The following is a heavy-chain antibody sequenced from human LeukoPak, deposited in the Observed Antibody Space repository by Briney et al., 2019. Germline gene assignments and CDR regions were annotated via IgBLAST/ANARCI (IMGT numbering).Heavy chain of an antibody. D-gene: IGHD4-23*01. J-gene: IGHJ4*02. CDR2: IYYSGST. CDR3: ARAPSVVTRYFDY. Sequence: SETLSLTCTVSGGSISSSNYDWGWIRQPPGKGLEWIGSIYYSGSTYYNPSLKSRVTMSVDTSKNQFSLKLSSVTAADTAVYYCARAPSVVTRYFDYWGQGTLVTVSS. V-gene: IGHV4-39*01. CDR1: GGSISSSNYD.